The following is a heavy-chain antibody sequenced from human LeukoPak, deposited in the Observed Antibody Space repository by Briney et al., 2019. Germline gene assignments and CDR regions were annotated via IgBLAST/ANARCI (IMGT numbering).Heavy chain of an antibody. CDR3: ARVLGYSSVVIHDAFDI. D-gene: IGHD3-22*01. CDR1: GFTFSSYA. V-gene: IGHV3-30*04. J-gene: IGHJ3*02. Sequence: QPGRSLRLSCAASGFTFSSYAMHWVRQAPGKGLEWVAVISYDGSNKYYADSVKGRFTISRDNSKNTLYLQMNSLRAEDTAVYYCARVLGYSSVVIHDAFDIWGQGTMVTVSS. CDR2: ISYDGSNK.